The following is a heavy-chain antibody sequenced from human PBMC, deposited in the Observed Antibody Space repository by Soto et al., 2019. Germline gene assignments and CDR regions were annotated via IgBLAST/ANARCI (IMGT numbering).Heavy chain of an antibody. CDR1: GCNLGDYG. CDR2: ISSNGVGT. V-gene: IGHV3-64*01. J-gene: IGHJ6*03. D-gene: IGHD6-6*01. CDR3: ARRARPDFYYMDV. Sequence: PHRLRYAASGCNLGDYGMGWVRQAPGKGLEYVSGISSNGVGTYYANSVQGRFTISRDNSKNTVYLQMGSLRPEDMAVYYCARRARPDFYYMDVWGKGTTVTVSS.